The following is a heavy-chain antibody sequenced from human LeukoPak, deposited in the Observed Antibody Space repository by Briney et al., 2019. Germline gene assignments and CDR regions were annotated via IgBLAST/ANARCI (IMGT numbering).Heavy chain of an antibody. CDR2: ISMGGDVE. J-gene: IGHJ4*02. D-gene: IGHD2-15*01. CDR1: GFSFSTYD. CDR3: ARDAVGYCSGGSCYGFDY. Sequence: PGGSLRLSCAASGFSFSTYDMHWVRQAPGMGLEWVAAISMGGDVEVYTDSVKGRFTISRDNSKNTLYLQMNSPRAEDTAVYYCARDAVGYCSGGSCYGFDYWGQGTLVTVSS. V-gene: IGHV3-30-3*01.